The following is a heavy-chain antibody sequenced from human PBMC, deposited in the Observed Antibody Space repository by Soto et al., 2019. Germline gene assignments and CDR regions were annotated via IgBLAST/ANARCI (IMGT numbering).Heavy chain of an antibody. CDR3: AHTFGSGSYMPY. CDR2: IHRSVGA. CDR1: GASINNNDW. Sequence: QVQLQESGPRLVKPSGTLSLTCAVSGASINNNDWWSWVRQPPGKGLEWIGEIHRSVGANYNPSLASRVPMSLDTFNNQFSLRLNSLTAADTAVYYCAHTFGSGSYMPYWGQGTLVTVSS. V-gene: IGHV4-4*02. J-gene: IGHJ4*02. D-gene: IGHD3-10*01.